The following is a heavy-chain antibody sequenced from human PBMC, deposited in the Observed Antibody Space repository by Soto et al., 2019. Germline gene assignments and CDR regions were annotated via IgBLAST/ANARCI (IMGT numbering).Heavy chain of an antibody. CDR3: AKDQRIVVVPAASYGMDV. J-gene: IGHJ6*02. Sequence: GSLRLSCAASGFTFSSYAMSWVRQAPGKGLEWVSAISGSGGSTYYADSVKGRFTISRDNSKNTLYLQMNSLRAEDTAVYYCAKDQRIVVVPAASYGMDVWGQGTTVTVSS. CDR1: GFTFSSYA. V-gene: IGHV3-23*01. D-gene: IGHD2-2*01. CDR2: ISGSGGST.